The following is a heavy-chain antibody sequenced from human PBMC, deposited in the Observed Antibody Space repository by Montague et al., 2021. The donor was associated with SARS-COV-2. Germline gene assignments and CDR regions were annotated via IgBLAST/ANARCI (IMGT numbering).Heavy chain of an antibody. CDR1: DASISTSNY. CDR3: ARERNDGYDRFFDY. D-gene: IGHD5-12*01. CDR2: IHFNGTT. Sequence: SETLSLTCSVSDASISTSNYWGWLRQTPGKGLEWIASIHFNGTTYYKPSLKRRVTISVDTSKNQFSLKLTSLTAADTAIYFCARERNDGYDRFFDYWGQGTLVTVSS. V-gene: IGHV4-39*07. J-gene: IGHJ4*02.